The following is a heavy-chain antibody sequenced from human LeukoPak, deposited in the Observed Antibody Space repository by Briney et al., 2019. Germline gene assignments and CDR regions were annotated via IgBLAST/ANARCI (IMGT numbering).Heavy chain of an antibody. CDR1: GFTFSGSA. D-gene: IGHD5-24*01. J-gene: IGHJ4*02. V-gene: IGHV3-30*04. CDR3: AREDGYNFDY. Sequence: GGSLRLSCAASGFTFSGSAIHWVRQAPGKGLEWVAIISYDENKKYYADSVKGRFTISRDNSKNTLYLQMTSLRAEDTAIYYCAREDGYNFDYWGRGTPVTVSS. CDR2: ISYDENKK.